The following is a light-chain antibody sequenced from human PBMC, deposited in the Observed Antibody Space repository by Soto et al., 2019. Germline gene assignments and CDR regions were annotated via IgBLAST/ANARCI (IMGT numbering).Light chain of an antibody. J-gene: IGKJ4*01. CDR2: NAS. CDR3: QQYTSWPLT. Sequence: EIVLTQSPATLSASPWERASLSCRASQTVSSNLGWYQQKPGQAPRLLMYNASTRATGIPARFSGSGSGTEFTLTISSLQSEDFAVYYCQQYTSWPLTFGGGTKVDIK. CDR1: QTVSSN. V-gene: IGKV3D-15*01.